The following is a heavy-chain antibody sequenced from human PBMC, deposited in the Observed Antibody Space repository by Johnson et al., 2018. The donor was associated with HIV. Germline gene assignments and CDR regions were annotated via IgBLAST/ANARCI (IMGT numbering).Heavy chain of an antibody. CDR2: ISYDGSNK. Sequence: QVQLVEYGGGVVQPGRSLRLSCAASGFTFSSYAMHWVRQAPGKGLEWVAVISYDGSNKYYADSVKGRFTISRDNSKNTLYLQMNSLRAEDTAVYYCAREKIRAFDIWGQGTMVTVSS. V-gene: IGHV3-30*04. CDR1: GFTFSSYA. CDR3: AREKIRAFDI. J-gene: IGHJ3*02.